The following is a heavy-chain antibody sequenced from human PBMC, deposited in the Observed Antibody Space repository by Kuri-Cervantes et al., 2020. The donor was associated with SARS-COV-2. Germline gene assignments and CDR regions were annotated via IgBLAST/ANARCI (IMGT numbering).Heavy chain of an antibody. J-gene: IGHJ4*02. V-gene: IGHV4-59*04. CDR1: GGSRRSYF. CDR2: FYHSEGT. CDR3: ASGDGYNSDY. Sequence: ESLKISCTVSGGSRRSYFWAWIRQPPGKGLEWIASFYHSEGTSYNPSLKSRLTMSVDTSKNQFSLRLSSVTAADTAVYYCASGDGYNSDYWGQGTLVTVSS. D-gene: IGHD5-24*01.